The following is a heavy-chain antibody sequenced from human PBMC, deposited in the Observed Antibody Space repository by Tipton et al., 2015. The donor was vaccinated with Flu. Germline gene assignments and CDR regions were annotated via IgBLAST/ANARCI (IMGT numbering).Heavy chain of an antibody. CDR2: IYPGDSDT. CDR3: ARLGRGYYDSSGYLSY. Sequence: VQLVQSGAEVKKPGESLKISCKGSGYSFTSYWIGWVRQMPGKGLEWMGIIYPGDSDTRYSPSFQGQVTISADKSISTAYLQWSGLKASDTAMYYCARLGRGYYDSSGYLSYWGQGTLVTVSS. D-gene: IGHD3-22*01. V-gene: IGHV5-51*03. J-gene: IGHJ4*02. CDR1: GYSFTSYW.